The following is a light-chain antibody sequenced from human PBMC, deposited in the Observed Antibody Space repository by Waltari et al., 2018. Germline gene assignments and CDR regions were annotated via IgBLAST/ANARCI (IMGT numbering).Light chain of an antibody. CDR1: QSISTY. V-gene: IGKV1-39*01. CDR2: ATS. J-gene: IGKJ2*01. Sequence: IQMTQSPSSLSASVGDRVTITSRASQSISTYLNWYQQKPGKAPKLLIFATSSLQSGVPSRFSGSGSGTDFTLSVSSLQPEDFATYFCQQTYSTLYTFGQGTKLEIK. CDR3: QQTYSTLYT.